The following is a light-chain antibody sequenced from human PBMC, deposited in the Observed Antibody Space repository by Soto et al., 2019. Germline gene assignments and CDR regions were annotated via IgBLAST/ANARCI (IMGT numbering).Light chain of an antibody. CDR1: RSNIGGNT. CDR3: AAWDDRLTGCV. Sequence: QSVLTQPPSGSGTPGQRVTISCSGSRSNIGGNTVNWYQQLPGTAPKLLIYTNDKRPSGVPDRFSGSKSGTSASLVISRLQSEYEPDYHCAAWDDRLTGCVFGAETQVTVL. V-gene: IGLV1-44*01. J-gene: IGLJ1*01. CDR2: TND.